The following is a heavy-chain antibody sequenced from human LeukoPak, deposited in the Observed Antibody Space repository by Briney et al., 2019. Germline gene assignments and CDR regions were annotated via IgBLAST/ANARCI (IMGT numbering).Heavy chain of an antibody. CDR2: IYASGNT. V-gene: IGHV4-4*07. Sequence: PSETLSLTFTVSGGSISSYFWSWIRQPAGKGLEWIGRIYASGNTNYNSSLKSRLTLSIDTSKNQFSLRLSSVTAADTAVYYCAREDPLVAARGLDYWGQGTLVTVSS. J-gene: IGHJ4*02. CDR3: AREDPLVAARGLDY. CDR1: GGSISSYF. D-gene: IGHD2-15*01.